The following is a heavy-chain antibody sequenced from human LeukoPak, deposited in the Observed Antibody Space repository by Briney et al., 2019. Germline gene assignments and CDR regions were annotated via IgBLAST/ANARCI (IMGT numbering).Heavy chain of an antibody. Sequence: QSGGSLRLSCAASGFTFSGSAMHWVRQASGKGLEWVGRIRSKANSYATAYAASVKGRFTISRDDSKNTAYLQMNSLRVEDTAIYYCVKDPFCGDGCHRTAGWGQGSLATVSS. V-gene: IGHV3-73*01. CDR3: VKDPFCGDGCHRTAG. D-gene: IGHD2-21*01. CDR1: GFTFSGSA. CDR2: IRSKANSYAT. J-gene: IGHJ4*02.